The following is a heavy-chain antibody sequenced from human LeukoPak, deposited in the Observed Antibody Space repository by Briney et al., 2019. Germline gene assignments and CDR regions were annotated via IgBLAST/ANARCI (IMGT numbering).Heavy chain of an antibody. J-gene: IGHJ4*02. V-gene: IGHV3-53*01. CDR2: IYGGGNI. CDR1: GFSFSTYW. Sequence: GGSLRLSCAASGFSFSTYWMHWVRQAPGKGLEWVSVIYGGGNIYYADSVKGRFTISRDNSKNTLYLQVNSLRAEDTAVYYCAKGGKWDVTPFDYWGQGTLVTVSS. D-gene: IGHD1-26*01. CDR3: AKGGKWDVTPFDY.